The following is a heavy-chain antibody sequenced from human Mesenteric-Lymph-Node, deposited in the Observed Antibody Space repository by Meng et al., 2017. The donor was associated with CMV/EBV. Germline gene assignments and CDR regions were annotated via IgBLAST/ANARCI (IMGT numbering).Heavy chain of an antibody. D-gene: IGHD6-13*01. CDR2: INSDGSST. V-gene: IGHV3-74*01. CDR1: GFTFSSDW. CDR3: ARAAAGIDY. J-gene: IGHJ4*02. Sequence: SCAASGFTFSSDWMDWVRQAPGKGLVWVSRINSDGSSTSYADSVKGRFTISRDNAKNTLYLQMNSLRAEDTAVYYCARAAAGIDYWGQGTLVTVSS.